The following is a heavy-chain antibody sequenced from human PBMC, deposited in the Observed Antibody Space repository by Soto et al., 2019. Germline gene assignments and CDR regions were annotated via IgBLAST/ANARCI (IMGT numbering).Heavy chain of an antibody. D-gene: IGHD6-13*01. Sequence: GGSLRLSCAASGFTFSGSAMHWVRRASGKGLEWVGGIRSEANRYATAYAASVKGRFTISRDDSKNTAYLQMNSLKTEDTAVYYCTRRPSDGYSSSWPLFDYWGQGTLVTVSS. V-gene: IGHV3-73*01. CDR3: TRRPSDGYSSSWPLFDY. CDR2: IRSEANRYAT. J-gene: IGHJ4*02. CDR1: GFTFSGSA.